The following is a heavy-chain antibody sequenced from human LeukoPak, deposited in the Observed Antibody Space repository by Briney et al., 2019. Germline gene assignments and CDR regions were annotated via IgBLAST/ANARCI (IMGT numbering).Heavy chain of an antibody. V-gene: IGHV3-23*01. Sequence: PGGSLRLSCAASGFTFSNYAMTWVRQAPGKGLEWVSAISGSGGSTYYADSVKGRFTISRDNSKNTLYLQMNSLRAEDTAVYYCASREDIVVVPASIHFDYWGQGTLVTVSS. D-gene: IGHD2-2*01. CDR1: GFTFSNYA. J-gene: IGHJ4*02. CDR2: ISGSGGST. CDR3: ASREDIVVVPASIHFDY.